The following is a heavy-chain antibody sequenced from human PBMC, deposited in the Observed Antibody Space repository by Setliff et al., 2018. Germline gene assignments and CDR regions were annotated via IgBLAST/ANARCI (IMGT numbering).Heavy chain of an antibody. V-gene: IGHV4-59*01. CDR2: IYYSGGT. CDR3: ARMAVRVASRPSSPLDYYYYMDL. Sequence: PSETLSLTCNVSGDSINSDFWNWIRQPPGKGLEWIGNIYYSGGTNYNSSLESRVTITIDRPKNQFSLRLNSVTAAGTAVYYCARMAVRVASRPSSPLDYYYYMDLWGKGATVTVSS. J-gene: IGHJ6*03. CDR1: GDSINSDF. D-gene: IGHD6-6*01.